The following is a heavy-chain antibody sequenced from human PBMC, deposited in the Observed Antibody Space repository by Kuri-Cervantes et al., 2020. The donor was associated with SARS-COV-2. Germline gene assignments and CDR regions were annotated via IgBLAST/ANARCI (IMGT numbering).Heavy chain of an antibody. D-gene: IGHD4-23*01. CDR2: IIPIFGTA. CDR3: AREADGGNLLDAFDI. V-gene: IGHV1-69*13. Sequence: SVKVSCKASGGTFSSYAISWVRQAPGQGLEWMGGIIPIFGTANYAQKLQGRVTITADESTSTAYMELSSLRSEDTAVYYCAREADGGNLLDAFDIWGQGTMVTVSS. J-gene: IGHJ3*02. CDR1: GGTFSSYA.